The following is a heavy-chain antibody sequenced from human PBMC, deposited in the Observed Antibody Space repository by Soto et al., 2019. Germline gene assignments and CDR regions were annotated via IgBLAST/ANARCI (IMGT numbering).Heavy chain of an antibody. D-gene: IGHD1-20*01. CDR3: ARGTDNDYYYMDV. V-gene: IGHV3-13*01. J-gene: IGHJ6*03. Sequence: GGSLRLSCAASGFTFSSYDMHWVRQATGKGLEWVSAIGTAGDTYYPGSVKGRFTISRENAKNSLYLQMNSLRAGDTAVYYCARGTDNDYYYMDVWGKGTTVTVSS. CDR1: GFTFSSYD. CDR2: IGTAGDT.